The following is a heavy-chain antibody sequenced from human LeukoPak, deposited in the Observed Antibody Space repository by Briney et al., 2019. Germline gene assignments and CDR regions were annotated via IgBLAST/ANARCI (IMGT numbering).Heavy chain of an antibody. CDR1: GGSISSSSYY. V-gene: IGHV4-39*07. D-gene: IGHD4-17*01. CDR3: ARDRMTTVISRAFDI. J-gene: IGHJ3*02. CDR2: IYYSGST. Sequence: PSETLSLTCTVSGGSISSSSYYWGWIRQPPGNGLEGIGSIYYSGSTYYNPSLKSRVTISVDTSKNQFSLKLSSVTAADTAVYYCARDRMTTVISRAFDIWGQGTMVTVSS.